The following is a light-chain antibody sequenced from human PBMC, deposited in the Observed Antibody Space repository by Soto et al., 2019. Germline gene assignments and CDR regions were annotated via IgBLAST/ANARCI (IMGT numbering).Light chain of an antibody. Sequence: QAVVTQPPSASGTPGQSVTISCSGSSSNIGDNSVSWYQQLPGTAPKVVIYNDDQRPSGVPDRISGSKSGTSASLDISGLQSEDEADYYCAAWDDNLNGWVFGGGTKVTVL. V-gene: IGLV1-44*01. CDR3: AAWDDNLNGWV. J-gene: IGLJ3*02. CDR1: SSNIGDNS. CDR2: NDD.